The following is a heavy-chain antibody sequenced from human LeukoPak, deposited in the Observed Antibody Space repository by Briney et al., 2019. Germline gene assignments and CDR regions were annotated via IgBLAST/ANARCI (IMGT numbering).Heavy chain of an antibody. J-gene: IGHJ4*02. V-gene: IGHV1-46*01. D-gene: IGHD6-13*01. CDR1: GYTFTSYY. CDR2: INPSGGST. Sequence: ASVKVSCKASGYTFTSYYMHWVRQTPRQGLEWMGIINPSGGSTSYAQKFQGRVTMTRDTSTSTVHMELSSLRSEDTAVYYCARDVAAAGIPFDYWGQGTLVTVSS. CDR3: ARDVAAAGIPFDY.